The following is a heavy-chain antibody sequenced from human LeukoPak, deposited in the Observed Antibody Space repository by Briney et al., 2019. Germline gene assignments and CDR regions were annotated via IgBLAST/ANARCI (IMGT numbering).Heavy chain of an antibody. CDR2: ISSNGGST. D-gene: IGHD6-19*01. Sequence: PGGSLRLSCSASGFSFSSLRIHWVRQAPGKGLEYVSGISSNGGSTYYADSVKGRFTISRDNSKNTLYLQVSSLRPEDTAVYYCVNQISGWVYWGQGTLVTVSS. V-gene: IGHV3-64D*06. CDR1: GFSFSSLR. J-gene: IGHJ4*02. CDR3: VNQISGWVY.